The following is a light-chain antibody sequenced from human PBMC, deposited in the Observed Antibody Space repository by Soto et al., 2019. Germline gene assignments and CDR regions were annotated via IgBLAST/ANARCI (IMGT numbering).Light chain of an antibody. Sequence: EVVMTQSPATLSVSPGERVTLSCRASQSVRSHLAWYQQKPGQAPSLLIFGASTRATGVPDRFSGGESGTEFTLTISSLQSEDVAVYFCQQYTDWPRTFGGGTRVEIK. CDR2: GAS. CDR3: QQYTDWPRT. J-gene: IGKJ4*01. CDR1: QSVRSH. V-gene: IGKV3-15*01.